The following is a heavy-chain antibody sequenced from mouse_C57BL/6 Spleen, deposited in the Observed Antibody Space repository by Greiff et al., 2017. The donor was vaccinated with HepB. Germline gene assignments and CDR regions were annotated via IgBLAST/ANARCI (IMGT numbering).Heavy chain of an antibody. Sequence: VQLQQSGPELVKPGASVKISCKASGYTFTDYYMNWVKQSHGKSLEWIGDINPNNGGTSYNQKFKGKATLTVDKSSSTAYMELRSLTSEDSAVYYCATNYYYGSSYEYFDVWGTGTTVTVSS. J-gene: IGHJ1*03. CDR1: GYTFTDYY. CDR3: ATNYYYGSSYEYFDV. V-gene: IGHV1-26*01. D-gene: IGHD1-1*01. CDR2: INPNNGGT.